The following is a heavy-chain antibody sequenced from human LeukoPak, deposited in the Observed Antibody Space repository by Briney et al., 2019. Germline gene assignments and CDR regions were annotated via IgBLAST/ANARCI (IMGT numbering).Heavy chain of an antibody. CDR3: AKAAYYYGSGRDTFDY. Sequence: PGGALRLSCAASGFSVTNSAMSWVRQAPGKGLEGVSVISVSGGGTYYADSVKGRFTISRDNSKNTLYLRRDSLRAEDTAVYYCAKAAYYYGSGRDTFDYWGQGTLVTVSS. CDR2: ISVSGGGT. D-gene: IGHD3-10*01. V-gene: IGHV3-23*01. CDR1: GFSVTNSA. J-gene: IGHJ4*02.